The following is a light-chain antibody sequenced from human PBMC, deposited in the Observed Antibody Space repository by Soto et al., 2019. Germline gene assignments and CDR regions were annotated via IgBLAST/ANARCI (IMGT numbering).Light chain of an antibody. Sequence: DIQMTQSPSSLSAFVGDRVTISCRASQSISVHLNWYQQRPGQAPKVLIFAASSLQSGVPSRFSGNGSGTDFTLTISSLQPEDFATYYYQETYSSPRWTFGQGTKVDIK. CDR3: QETYSSPRWT. V-gene: IGKV1-39*01. CDR2: AAS. CDR1: QSISVH. J-gene: IGKJ1*01.